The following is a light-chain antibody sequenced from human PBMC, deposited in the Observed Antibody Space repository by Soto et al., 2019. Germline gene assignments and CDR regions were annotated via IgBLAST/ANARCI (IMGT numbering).Light chain of an antibody. J-gene: IGKJ5*01. CDR3: QQYNNWIT. CDR2: GAS. Sequence: EIVMTQSPATLSVSPGERATLSCRASQSVSSNLAWYQQKRGQAPRLLIFGASTSATGIPARFSGSGSGTEFTLTISSLQSEDFAVYYCQQYNNWITFGQGTRLEMK. CDR1: QSVSSN. V-gene: IGKV3-15*01.